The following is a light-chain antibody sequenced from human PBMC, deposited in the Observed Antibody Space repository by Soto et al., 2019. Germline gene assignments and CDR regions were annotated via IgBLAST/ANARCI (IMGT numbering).Light chain of an antibody. V-gene: IGKV1-5*01. Sequence: DIQMTQSPSTLSASVGDSVTITCRASQSISSWLAWYQQKPRKAPKSLIYAASGLLSGVPSKFSGSGSGTDFTLTISSLQPEDSATYYCQQYNSDPVTFGQGTRLEIK. CDR2: AAS. CDR1: QSISSW. J-gene: IGKJ5*01. CDR3: QQYNSDPVT.